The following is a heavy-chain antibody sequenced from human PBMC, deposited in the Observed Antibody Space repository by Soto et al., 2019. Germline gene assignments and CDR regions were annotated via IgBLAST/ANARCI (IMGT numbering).Heavy chain of an antibody. CDR3: AKIEGYCSSTSCYAWFDP. V-gene: IGHV3-23*01. D-gene: IGHD2-2*01. CDR2: ISGSGGST. Sequence: GGSLRLSCAASGFTFISYAMSWVRQAPGKGLEWVSAISGSGGSTYYADSVKGRFTISRDNSKNTLYLQMNSLRAEDTAVYYCAKIEGYCSSTSCYAWFDPWGQGTLVTVSS. CDR1: GFTFISYA. J-gene: IGHJ5*02.